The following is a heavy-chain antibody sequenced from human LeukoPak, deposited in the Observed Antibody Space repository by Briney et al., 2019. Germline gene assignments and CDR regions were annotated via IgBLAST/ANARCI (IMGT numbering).Heavy chain of an antibody. J-gene: IGHJ4*02. D-gene: IGHD6-19*01. CDR2: IDHSGST. CDR1: GYSFSSGYY. Sequence: SETLSLTCTVSGYSFSSGYYSGWIRPPPGKGLEWTGSIDHSGSTYYNPSLKSRITISVDTAKNQFSLKLSSVTAADTAVYYCARDSALAQAVMFDYWGQGTLVTVSS. CDR3: ARDSALAQAVMFDY. V-gene: IGHV4-38-2*02.